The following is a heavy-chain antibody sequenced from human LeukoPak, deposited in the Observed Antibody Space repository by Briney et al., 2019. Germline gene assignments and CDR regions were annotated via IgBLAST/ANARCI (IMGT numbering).Heavy chain of an antibody. CDR2: IYTSGST. J-gene: IGHJ4*02. V-gene: IGHV4-4*07. CDR3: ARGRKYYGSGSYYNVGIIFDY. D-gene: IGHD3-10*01. CDR1: GGSISSYY. Sequence: PSETLSLTCTVSGGSISSYYWSWIRQPAGKGLEWIGRIYTSGSTNYNPSLKSRVTMSVDTSKNQFSLKLSSVTAADTAVYYCARGRKYYGSGSYYNVGIIFDYWGQGTLVTVSS.